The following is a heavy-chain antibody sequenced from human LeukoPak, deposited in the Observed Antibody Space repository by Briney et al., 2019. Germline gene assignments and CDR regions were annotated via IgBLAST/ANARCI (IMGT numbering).Heavy chain of an antibody. V-gene: IGHV4-59*01. J-gene: IGHJ4*02. D-gene: IGHD5-24*01. CDR2: IYYSGTT. CDR3: ARVRDGYNWGLDY. CDR1: GGSITSYY. Sequence: KPAETLSLTCTVSGGSITSYYWSCIRQSPGKGLEWIGYIYYSGTTNYNPSLKSRVTISVDPSKNQFSLKLSSVTAADTALYYCARVRDGYNWGLDYWGQGTLVTVSS.